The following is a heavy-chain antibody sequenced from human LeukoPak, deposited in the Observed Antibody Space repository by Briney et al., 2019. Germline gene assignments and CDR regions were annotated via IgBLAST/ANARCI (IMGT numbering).Heavy chain of an antibody. J-gene: IGHJ4*02. CDR1: GGSPSSGGYY. Sequence: PSQTLSLTCTVSGGSPSSGGYYWSWIRQPAGKELEWIGRISASGSTNYNPSLASRVTMSVDTSKNQFSLKLTSVTAADTAVYYCARDRQWLVDYWGQGALVTVSS. CDR2: ISASGST. CDR3: ARDRQWLVDY. V-gene: IGHV4-61*02. D-gene: IGHD6-19*01.